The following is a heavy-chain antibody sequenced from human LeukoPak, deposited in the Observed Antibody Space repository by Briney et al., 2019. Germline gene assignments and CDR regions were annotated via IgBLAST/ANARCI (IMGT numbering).Heavy chain of an antibody. Sequence: GASVKVSCKVSGYTLTEFSMHWVRQAPGKGLEWMGGFDPEDGETIYAQELQGRVTMTKDTSTDTAYMELSSLRSEDTAVYYFATWYYYDSSDYYLADYWGQGTLVTVSS. CDR1: GYTLTEFS. CDR2: FDPEDGET. V-gene: IGHV1-24*01. J-gene: IGHJ4*02. D-gene: IGHD3-22*01. CDR3: ATWYYYDSSDYYLADY.